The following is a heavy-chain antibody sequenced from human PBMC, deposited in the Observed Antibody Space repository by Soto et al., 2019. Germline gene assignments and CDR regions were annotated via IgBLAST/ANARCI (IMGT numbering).Heavy chain of an antibody. CDR1: GGSISSGGYY. V-gene: IGHV4-31*03. D-gene: IGHD6-13*01. CDR3: ARGGADSSPLYLFDY. Sequence: SETLSLTCTVSGGSISSGGYYWSWIRQHPGKGLEWIGYIYYSGSTYYNPSLKSRVTISVDTSKNQFSLKLSSVTAADTAVYYCARGGADSSPLYLFDYWAQRTPVPVSS. CDR2: IYYSGST. J-gene: IGHJ4*02.